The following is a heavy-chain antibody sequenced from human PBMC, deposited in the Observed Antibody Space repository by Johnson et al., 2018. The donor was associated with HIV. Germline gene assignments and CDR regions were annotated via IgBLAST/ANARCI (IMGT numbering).Heavy chain of an antibody. CDR1: GFTFSTYD. CDR3: ARVTNDAFDI. CDR2: ISYDGSNK. Sequence: QVQLVESGGGVVQPGRSLRLSCAASGFTFSTYDMHWVRQAPGKGLEWVAIISYDGSNKYYADSVKGRFTISRDNSKNTLYLQMNSLRAGDTAVYYCARVTNDAFDIWGQGTVVTVSS. J-gene: IGHJ3*02. V-gene: IGHV3-30-3*01.